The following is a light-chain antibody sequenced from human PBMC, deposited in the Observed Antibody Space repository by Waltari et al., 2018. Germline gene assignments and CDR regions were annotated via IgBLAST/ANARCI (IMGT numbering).Light chain of an antibody. CDR3: QQYNNWLPYT. J-gene: IGKJ2*01. CDR2: GAA. CDR1: QSISTN. V-gene: IGKV3-15*01. Sequence: EIVLPQSPATLSLSPGDCATLSCRASQSISTNLAWYQQKPGQAPRLLISGAATRATGSPGRFSGSGSGTEFTLTISSLQSEDFAIYYCQQYNNWLPYTFGQGTKLEIK.